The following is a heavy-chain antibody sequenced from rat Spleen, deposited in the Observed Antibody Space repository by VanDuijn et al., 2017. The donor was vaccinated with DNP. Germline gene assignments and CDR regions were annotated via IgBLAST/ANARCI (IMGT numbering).Heavy chain of an antibody. J-gene: IGHJ1*01. D-gene: IGHD1-2*01. CDR2: ISPSGGST. Sequence: EVQLVESGGGLVQPGGSLKLSCAASGFSFSNYDMAWVRQAPTKGLEWVASISPSGGSTYYRDTVKGRFTVSRDNAKSTLYLQMDSLSSEDTAPYYCARQNRIAAISTNWYFDFWGPGTMVTVSS. CDR1: GFSFSNYD. CDR3: ARQNRIAAISTNWYFDF. V-gene: IGHV5-25*01.